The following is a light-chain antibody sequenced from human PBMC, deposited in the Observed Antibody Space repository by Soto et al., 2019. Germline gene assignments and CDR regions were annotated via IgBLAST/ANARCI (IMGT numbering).Light chain of an antibody. CDR3: QTWDTGIQG. V-gene: IGLV4-69*01. CDR1: SGHSTYT. J-gene: IGLJ2*01. CDR2: LKNDGSH. Sequence: QLVLTQSPSASASPVASVNLTCTLSSGHSTYTIAWHQQHPGKGPRYLMRLKNDGSHTKGDGIPDRFSGSSFGAERYLTISRLRSEDEADYYCQTWDTGIQGFGAGTKLTVL.